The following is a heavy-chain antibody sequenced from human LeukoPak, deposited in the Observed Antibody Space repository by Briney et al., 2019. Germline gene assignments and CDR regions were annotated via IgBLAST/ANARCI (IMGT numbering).Heavy chain of an antibody. CDR3: ARDRSVWSGSPYYFDY. V-gene: IGHV4-4*07. D-gene: IGHD3-3*01. Sequence: PSETLSLTCTVSGDSITTYYWSWIRQPAGKGLEWIGRMSSSGSTNYNPSLKSRVTMSVDTSKNQFPLKLSSVTAADTAVYYCARDRSVWSGSPYYFDYWGQGTLVTVSS. J-gene: IGHJ4*02. CDR1: GDSITTYY. CDR2: MSSSGST.